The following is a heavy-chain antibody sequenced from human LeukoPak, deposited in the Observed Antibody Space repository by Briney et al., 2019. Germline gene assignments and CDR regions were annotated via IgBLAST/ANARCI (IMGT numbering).Heavy chain of an antibody. D-gene: IGHD3-10*01. CDR3: AREGDYYGSGSYFNYYYYGMDV. Sequence: ASVKVSCKASGYTFTGYYMHWVRQAPGQGLEWMGWINPNSGGTNYAQKFQGRVTMTRDTSISTAYMELSRPRSDDTAVYYCAREGDYYGSGSYFNYYYYGMDVWGQGTTVTVSS. CDR1: GYTFTGYY. CDR2: INPNSGGT. V-gene: IGHV1-2*02. J-gene: IGHJ6*02.